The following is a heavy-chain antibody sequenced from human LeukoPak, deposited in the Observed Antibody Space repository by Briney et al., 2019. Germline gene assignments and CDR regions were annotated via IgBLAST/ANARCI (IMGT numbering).Heavy chain of an antibody. V-gene: IGHV1-8*01. CDR2: MNPNSGNT. D-gene: IGHD2-2*01. Sequence: ASVKVSSKASGYTFTSYDINWVRQATGRGLEWMGWMNPNSGNTGYAQKFQGRVTMTRNTSISTAYMELSSLRSEDTAVYYCARGWTYCSSTSCYGYYFVYWGQGTLVTVSS. CDR1: GYTFTSYD. CDR3: ARGWTYCSSTSCYGYYFVY. J-gene: IGHJ4*02.